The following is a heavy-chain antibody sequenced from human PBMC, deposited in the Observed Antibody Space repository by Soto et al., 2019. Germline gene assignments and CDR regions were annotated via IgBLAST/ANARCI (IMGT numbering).Heavy chain of an antibody. CDR1: GYTFTSYG. CDR3: ARDQSYCCENPGYYGWQN. CDR2: ISAYNDNT. Sequence: QVQLVQSGTEVKKPGASVKVSCKASGYTFTSYGIAWVRQAPGQGLEWMGWISAYNDNTNYAQKFQGRVTMTTETSTSTDYMELRLMRDDDTVVYYCARDQSYCCENPGYYGWQNWGQGTLVTVSS. J-gene: IGHJ1*01. V-gene: IGHV1-18*01. D-gene: IGHD3-9*01.